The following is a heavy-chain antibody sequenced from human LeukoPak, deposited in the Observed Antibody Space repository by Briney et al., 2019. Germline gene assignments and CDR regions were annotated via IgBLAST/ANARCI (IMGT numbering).Heavy chain of an antibody. CDR3: AKSSGWSGYSAPYYYYMDV. J-gene: IGHJ6*03. CDR2: ISYDGSNK. D-gene: IGHD3-3*01. V-gene: IGHV3-30*18. CDR1: GFTFSSYG. Sequence: GRSLRLSCAASGFTFSSYGMHWVRQAPGKGLEWVAVISYDGSNKYYADSVKGRFTISRDNSKNTLYLQMNSLRAEDTAVYYCAKSSGWSGYSAPYYYYMDVWGKGTTVTVSS.